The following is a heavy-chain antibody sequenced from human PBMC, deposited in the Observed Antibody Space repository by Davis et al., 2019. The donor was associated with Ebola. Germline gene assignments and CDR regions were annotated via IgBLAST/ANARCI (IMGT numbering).Heavy chain of an antibody. J-gene: IGHJ4*02. Sequence: ASVKVSCKASGYTFTGYYMHWVRQAPGQGLEWMGWINPNSGNTGYAQKFQGRVTMTRNTSVSTAYMELSSLRPEDTAVYYCAYYDSSGYYLDYWGQGTLVTVSS. V-gene: IGHV1-8*02. D-gene: IGHD3-22*01. CDR1: GYTFTGYY. CDR2: INPNSGNT. CDR3: AYYDSSGYYLDY.